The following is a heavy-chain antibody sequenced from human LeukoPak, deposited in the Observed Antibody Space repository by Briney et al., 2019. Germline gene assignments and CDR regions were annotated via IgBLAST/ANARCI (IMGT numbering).Heavy chain of an antibody. D-gene: IGHD6-13*01. CDR3: AMRGNTWYDC. CDR1: GFTVSSKY. Sequence: GGSLRLSCAASGFTVSSKYMSWVRQAPGKGLEWVSVIYSGGSTYYADSVKGRFTISRDDSKNTVDLQMNSLRVEGTAVYYCAMRGNTWYDCWGQGTLVTVSS. V-gene: IGHV3-53*01. J-gene: IGHJ4*02. CDR2: IYSGGST.